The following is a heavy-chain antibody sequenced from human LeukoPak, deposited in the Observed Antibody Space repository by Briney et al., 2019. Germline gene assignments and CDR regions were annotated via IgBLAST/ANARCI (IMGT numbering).Heavy chain of an antibody. CDR2: IYYSGST. V-gene: IGHV4-59*08. J-gene: IGHJ4*02. CDR3: ARGLGYYDSSGYYYVIPPFDY. D-gene: IGHD3-22*01. CDR1: GGSISSYY. Sequence: SETLSLTCTVSGGSISSYYWSWIRQPLGKGLEWIGYIYYSGSTNYNPSLKSRVTISVDTSKNQFSLKLSSVTAADTAVYYCARGLGYYDSSGYYYVIPPFDYWGQGTLVTVSS.